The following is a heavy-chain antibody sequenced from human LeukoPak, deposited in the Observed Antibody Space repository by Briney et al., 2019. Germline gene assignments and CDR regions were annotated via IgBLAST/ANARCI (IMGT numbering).Heavy chain of an antibody. J-gene: IGHJ4*02. CDR2: ISGSGGTT. CDR1: GFTVSSNY. Sequence: GGSLRLSCAASGFTVSSNYMSWVRQAPGKGLEWVSVISGSGGTTYYADSVKGRFTISRDNSKNTLYLQMNSLRAEDTAIYYCAKDPKYSNNWYYFDYWGQGTLVTVSS. D-gene: IGHD6-13*01. V-gene: IGHV3-23*01. CDR3: AKDPKYSNNWYYFDY.